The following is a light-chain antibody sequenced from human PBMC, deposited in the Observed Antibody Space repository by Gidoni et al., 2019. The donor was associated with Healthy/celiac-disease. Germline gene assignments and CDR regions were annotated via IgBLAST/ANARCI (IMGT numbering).Light chain of an antibody. CDR3: QQRSNWPLT. CDR2: DAS. J-gene: IGKJ4*01. CDR1: QSVSSY. Sequence: EIVLTQSPATLSLSPGERATLACRASQSVSSYLACYQQKPGQAPRLLIYDASNRATGIPARFSCSGSGTDFTLTISSLEPEDFAVYYCQQRSNWPLTFGGGTKVEIK. V-gene: IGKV3-11*01.